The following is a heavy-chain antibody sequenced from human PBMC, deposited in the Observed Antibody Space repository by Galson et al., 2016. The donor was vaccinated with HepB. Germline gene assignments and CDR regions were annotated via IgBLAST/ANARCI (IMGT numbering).Heavy chain of an antibody. Sequence: SVKVSCKASGDTFSSYAISWVRQAPGQGLEWMGGIIPIFGTTNYAQKFQGRVTITADESTSTAYMELSSLRSEDTAVYYCARDLGVAAAGHYNGLDVWGQGTTVTVSS. CDR1: GDTFSSYA. CDR3: ARDLGVAAAGHYNGLDV. V-gene: IGHV1-69*13. CDR2: IIPIFGTT. D-gene: IGHD6-13*01. J-gene: IGHJ6*02.